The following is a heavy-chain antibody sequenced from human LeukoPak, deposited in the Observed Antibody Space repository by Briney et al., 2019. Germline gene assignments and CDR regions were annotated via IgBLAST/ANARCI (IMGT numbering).Heavy chain of an antibody. J-gene: IGHJ4*02. D-gene: IGHD2-2*01. CDR2: IYYSGST. CDR3: ARVGTSYRYYYFDY. V-gene: IGHV4-30-4*02. Sequence: SETLSLTCTVSGGSISSGDYYWSWIRQPPGKGLEWIGYIYYSGSTYYNPSLKSRVTISVDTSKNQFSLKLSSVTAADTAVYYCARVGTSYRYYYFDYWGQGTLVTVSS. CDR1: GGSISSGDYY.